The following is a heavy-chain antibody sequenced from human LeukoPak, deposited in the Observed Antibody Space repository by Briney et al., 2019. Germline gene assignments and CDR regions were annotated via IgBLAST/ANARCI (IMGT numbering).Heavy chain of an antibody. V-gene: IGHV4-59*01. CDR1: GGSISSYY. J-gene: IGHJ4*02. CDR3: ARESPRGVVVF. CDR2: IYYRGST. D-gene: IGHD2-2*01. Sequence: SETLSLTCTVSGGSISSYYWSWIRQPPGKGLEWIGYIYYRGSTNYNPSLKSRVTISVDTSKNQFSLKLSSVTAADTAVYYCARESPRGVVVFWGQGTLVTVSS.